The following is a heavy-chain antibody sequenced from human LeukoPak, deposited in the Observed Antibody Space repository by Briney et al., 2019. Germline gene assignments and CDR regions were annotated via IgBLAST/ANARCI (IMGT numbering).Heavy chain of an antibody. V-gene: IGHV3-23*01. Sequence: HPGGSLRLSCATSGFIFSDYAMNWVRQAPGKGLEWVSLISTSGTTHYADSVKGRFTISRDNSKNTLYLQMNSLRAEDTAVYYCAKDLGTYDYVWGNFDYWGQGTLVTVSS. CDR1: GFIFSDYA. J-gene: IGHJ4*02. CDR3: AKDLGTYDYVWGNFDY. D-gene: IGHD3-16*01. CDR2: ISTSGTT.